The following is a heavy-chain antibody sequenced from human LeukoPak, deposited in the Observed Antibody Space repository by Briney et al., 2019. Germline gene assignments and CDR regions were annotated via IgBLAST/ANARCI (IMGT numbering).Heavy chain of an antibody. D-gene: IGHD2-2*01. Sequence: PGGSLRLSCAASGFTFSSYWMTWVRQAPGKGLEWAANIKQDGSEKYYVDSVKGRFTISRDNAKNSVYLQMNSLRAEDTAVYYCARDTRWGGEDFGFWGQGTLVTVSS. J-gene: IGHJ4*02. CDR2: IKQDGSEK. CDR3: ARDTRWGGEDFGF. CDR1: GFTFSSYW. V-gene: IGHV3-7*04.